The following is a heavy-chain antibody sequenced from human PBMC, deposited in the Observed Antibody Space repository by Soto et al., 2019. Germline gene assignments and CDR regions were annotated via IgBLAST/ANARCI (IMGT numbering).Heavy chain of an antibody. Sequence: SETLSLTCTVSGGSISSYYWSSIRQPPGKGLEWIGYIYYSGSTNYNPSLKSRVTISVDTSKNQFSLKLSSVTAADTAVYYCARGYCGGDCYYFDYWGQGTLVTVSS. CDR2: IYYSGST. V-gene: IGHV4-59*01. CDR3: ARGYCGGDCYYFDY. J-gene: IGHJ4*02. D-gene: IGHD2-21*02. CDR1: GGSISSYY.